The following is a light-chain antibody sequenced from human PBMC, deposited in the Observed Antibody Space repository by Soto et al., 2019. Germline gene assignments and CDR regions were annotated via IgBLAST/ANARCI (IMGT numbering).Light chain of an antibody. CDR1: TSNIGSNT. Sequence: QSVLTQPPSASGTPGQKVTISCSGNTSNIGSNTVNWYQQFPGTAPKFLIFSTTQRPSGVPARFSASKSGTSASLAIGGLQPDDEAHYYCGAWDKSLKGWVFGGGTKLTVL. V-gene: IGLV1-44*01. CDR2: STT. CDR3: GAWDKSLKGWV. J-gene: IGLJ3*02.